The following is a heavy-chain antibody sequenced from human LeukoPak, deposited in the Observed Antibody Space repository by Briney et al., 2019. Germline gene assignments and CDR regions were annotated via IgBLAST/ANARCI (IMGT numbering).Heavy chain of an antibody. V-gene: IGHV1-2*06. J-gene: IGHJ4*02. CDR1: GYTFSGYY. CDR3: AREGPLAAADFDY. Sequence: ASVKVSCKASGYTFSGYYMHWVRQAPGQGLEWMGRINPDSGGTNYAQKFQGRVTMTRDTSISTAYMELRRLRSDDTAVYYCAREGPLAAADFDYWGQGTLVTVSS. D-gene: IGHD6-13*01. CDR2: INPDSGGT.